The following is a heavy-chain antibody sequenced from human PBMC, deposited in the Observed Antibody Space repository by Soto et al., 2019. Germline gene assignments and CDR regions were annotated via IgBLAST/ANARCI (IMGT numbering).Heavy chain of an antibody. CDR3: AHSYYDILTGYYPYWYFDL. D-gene: IGHD3-9*01. CDR1: GFTFTSSA. J-gene: IGHJ2*01. Sequence: QMQLVQSGPEVKKPGTSVKVSCKASGFTFTSSAMQWVRQARGQRLEWIGWIVVGSGNTNYAQKFQERVTITRDMSTSTAYMELSSLRSDDTAVYYCAHSYYDILTGYYPYWYFDLWGRGTLVTVSS. CDR2: IVVGSGNT. V-gene: IGHV1-58*02.